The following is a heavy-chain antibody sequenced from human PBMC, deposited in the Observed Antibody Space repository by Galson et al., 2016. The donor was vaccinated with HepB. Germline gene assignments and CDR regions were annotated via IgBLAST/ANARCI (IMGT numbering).Heavy chain of an antibody. V-gene: IGHV4-59*01. D-gene: IGHD3-22*01. CDR1: GASISTYY. CDR2: ISYSGNT. J-gene: IGHJ4*02. Sequence: SETLSLTCSVSGASISTYYGSWIRQPPGKGLEWIAYISYSGNTNSNPSLKSRVTLSIDRSKSQFSLKLSSVTAADTALYYCARSLDNSEYHRIVWGQGTLVTVSS. CDR3: ARSLDNSEYHRIV.